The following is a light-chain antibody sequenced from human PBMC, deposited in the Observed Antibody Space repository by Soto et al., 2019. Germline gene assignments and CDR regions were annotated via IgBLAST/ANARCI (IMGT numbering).Light chain of an antibody. J-gene: IGKJ4*01. CDR2: GAS. CDR3: QQYATSPLT. V-gene: IGKV3-20*01. Sequence: ETVLTQSPGALSLSPGERATLSCRASQSVSSNYLAWYQQKPGQAPRLLIYGASSRATGISDRFSGSGSGTDFTLTISRLEPEDFAVHYCQQYATSPLTFGGGTKVDIK. CDR1: QSVSSNY.